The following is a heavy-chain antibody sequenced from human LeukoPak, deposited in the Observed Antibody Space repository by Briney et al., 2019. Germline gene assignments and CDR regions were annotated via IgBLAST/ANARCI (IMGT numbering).Heavy chain of an antibody. Sequence: PGGSLRLSCAASGFTFSDYYMSWIRQAPGKGLEWVSYIGSSSSYTNYADSVKGRFTISRDNAKNSLYLQMNSLRAEDTAVYYCASRGDSSGWYYFDYWVQGTLVTVSS. J-gene: IGHJ4*02. CDR1: GFTFSDYY. CDR3: ASRGDSSGWYYFDY. V-gene: IGHV3-11*06. CDR2: IGSSSSYT. D-gene: IGHD6-19*01.